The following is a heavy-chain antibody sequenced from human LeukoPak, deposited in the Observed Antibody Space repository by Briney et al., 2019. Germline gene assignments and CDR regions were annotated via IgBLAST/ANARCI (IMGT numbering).Heavy chain of an antibody. J-gene: IGHJ4*02. V-gene: IGHV1-2*02. CDR1: GYTFIDHY. CDR2: IDPDTGDT. D-gene: IGHD3-22*01. Sequence: GASVKVSCKPSGYTFIDHYLHWVRQAPGQGLESLGWIDPDTGDTNYPQKFQGRVTMSRDTSSSTAYMELNRLRSDDTAVYDCARAGHNSNSGGYDFWGLGTLVTVSS. CDR3: ARAGHNSNSGGYDF.